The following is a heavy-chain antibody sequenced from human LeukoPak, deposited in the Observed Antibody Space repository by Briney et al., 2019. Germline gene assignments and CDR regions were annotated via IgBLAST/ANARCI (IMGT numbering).Heavy chain of an antibody. D-gene: IGHD6-25*01. CDR3: AAAEGPNNFGSFGH. Sequence: GGSLRLSCAVSGFTFRTYAMSWVRQAPGKGLEWFSAISGSGGTYYADSVKGRFTISRDNSKNTLYLQMNSLRAEDTAVYFCAAAEGPNNFGSFGHWGQGTLVTVSS. CDR2: ISGSGGT. J-gene: IGHJ4*02. V-gene: IGHV3-23*01. CDR1: GFTFRTYA.